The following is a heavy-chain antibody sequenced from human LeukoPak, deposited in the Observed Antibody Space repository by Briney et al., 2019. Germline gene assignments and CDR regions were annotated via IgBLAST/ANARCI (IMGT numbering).Heavy chain of an antibody. V-gene: IGHV1-69*13. Sequence: GASVKVSCKASGGTFSSYAISWVRQAPGQGLEWMGGIIPIFGTANYAQKFQGRVTITADESTSTAYMELSSLRSGDTAVYYCARDGPRSGSYFNYFDYWGQGTLVTVSS. CDR1: GGTFSSYA. CDR2: IIPIFGTA. J-gene: IGHJ4*02. D-gene: IGHD1-26*01. CDR3: ARDGPRSGSYFNYFDY.